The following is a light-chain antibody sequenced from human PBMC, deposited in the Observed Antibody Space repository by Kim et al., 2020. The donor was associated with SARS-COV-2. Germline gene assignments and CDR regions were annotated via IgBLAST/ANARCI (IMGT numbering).Light chain of an antibody. CDR3: QSYDSSLSGSRV. Sequence: QSVLTQPPSVSGAPGQRVTISCTWSSSNIGAGYDVHWYQQLPGTAPKLLIYGTSNRPSGVTDRFSGSKSGTSASLAITGLQAEDEADYYCQSYDSSLSGSRVFGGGTKLTVL. CDR2: GTS. V-gene: IGLV1-40*01. J-gene: IGLJ2*01. CDR1: SSNIGAGYD.